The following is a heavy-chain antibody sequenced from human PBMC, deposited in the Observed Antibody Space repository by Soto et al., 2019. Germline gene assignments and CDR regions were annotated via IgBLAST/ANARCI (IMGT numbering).Heavy chain of an antibody. CDR3: ATGRFSAMIRGVIMFDP. V-gene: IGHV4-61*08. D-gene: IGHD3-10*01. CDR2: IHYSGST. CDR1: GGSISSGGYY. Sequence: SETLSLTCTVSGGSISSGGYYWSWIRQHPGKGLEWIGYIHYSGSTNYNPSLRSRVTISVDTSNNQFSLKLSSVTAADTAVYYCATGRFSAMIRGVIMFDPWGQGTLVTVSS. J-gene: IGHJ5*02.